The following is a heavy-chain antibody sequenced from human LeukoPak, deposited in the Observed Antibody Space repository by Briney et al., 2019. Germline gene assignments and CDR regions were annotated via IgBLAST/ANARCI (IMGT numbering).Heavy chain of an antibody. CDR3: AKAACYYYDSSGYDCSDAFDI. CDR1: GFTFSSYG. V-gene: IGHV3-30*02. J-gene: IGHJ3*02. CDR2: IRYDGSNK. D-gene: IGHD3-22*01. Sequence: GGSLRLSCAASGFTFSSYGMHWVRQAPGKGLEWVAFIRYDGSNKYYADSVKGRFTISRDNSKNTLYLQMNSLRAEDTAVYYCAKAACYYYDSSGYDCSDAFDIWGQGTMVTVPS.